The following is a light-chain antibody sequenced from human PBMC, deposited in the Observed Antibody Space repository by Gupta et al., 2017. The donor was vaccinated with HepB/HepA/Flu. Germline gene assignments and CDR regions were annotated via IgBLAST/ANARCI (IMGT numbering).Light chain of an antibody. CDR2: DVS. J-gene: IGLJ3*02. CDR3: CSYAGSNSGV. V-gene: IGLV2-11*01. CDR1: SSDVGGYNH. Sequence: QSALTQPRSVSGSPGQSLTISCTGTSSDVGGYNHVSWYQQHPGKAPKLMIYDVSKRPSGVPDRFSGSKSGNTASLTISGLQAEDEADYYCCSYAGSNSGVFGGGTKLTVL.